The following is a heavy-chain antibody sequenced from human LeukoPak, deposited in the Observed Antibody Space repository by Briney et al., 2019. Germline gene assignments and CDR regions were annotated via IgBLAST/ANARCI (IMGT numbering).Heavy chain of an antibody. CDR2: INPNSGGT. J-gene: IGHJ6*03. V-gene: IGHV1-2*02. CDR3: ARGGYYDSSGLNYYYYMDV. Sequence: ASVKVSCKASGYTFTGYYMHWVRQAPGQGLEWMGWINPNSGGTNYAQKFQGRVTMTRDTSISTAYMELSRLRSDDTAVYYCARGGYYDSSGLNYYYYMDVWGKGTTVTVSS. CDR1: GYTFTGYY. D-gene: IGHD3-22*01.